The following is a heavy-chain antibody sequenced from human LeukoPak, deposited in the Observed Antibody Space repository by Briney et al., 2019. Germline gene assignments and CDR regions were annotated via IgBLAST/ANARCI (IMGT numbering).Heavy chain of an antibody. V-gene: IGHV4-30-2*01. CDR1: GGSISSGGYP. Sequence: TLSLTCAVSGGSISSGGYPWSWIRQPPGKGLEWIGYIYHSGSTYYNPSLKSRVTISVDRSKNQFSLKLSSVTAADTAVYYCARSEYYYDSSGPCMFDYWGQGTLVTVSS. CDR2: IYHSGST. CDR3: ARSEYYYDSSGPCMFDY. J-gene: IGHJ4*02. D-gene: IGHD3-22*01.